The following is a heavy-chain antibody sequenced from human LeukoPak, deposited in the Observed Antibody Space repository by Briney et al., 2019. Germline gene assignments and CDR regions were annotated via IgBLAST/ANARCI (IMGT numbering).Heavy chain of an antibody. CDR1: GGSISSGGYS. V-gene: IGHV4-30-2*01. CDR3: ARSAAKKYDFWSGYYSWFDP. CDR2: IYHSGST. Sequence: PSQTLSLTCAVSGGSISSGGYSWSWIRQPPGKGLEWIGYIYHSGSTYYNPSLKSRVTISVDTSKNQFSLKLSSVTAADTAVYYCARSAAKKYDFWSGYYSWFDPWGQGTLVTVSS. D-gene: IGHD3-3*01. J-gene: IGHJ5*02.